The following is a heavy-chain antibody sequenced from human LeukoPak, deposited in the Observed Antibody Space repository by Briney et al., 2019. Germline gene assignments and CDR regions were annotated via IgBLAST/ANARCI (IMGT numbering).Heavy chain of an antibody. V-gene: IGHV3-23*01. D-gene: IGHD5-18*01. CDR1: GFTFSSYA. Sequence: PGESLRLSCAASGFTFSSYAMNWVRQAPGKGLEWLSTISRSGGYTYNADSVKGRFTISRDNSKNTLFLQMNSLRAEDTAIYYCARIRDKASARYNFFDPWGQGTLVTVSS. J-gene: IGHJ5*02. CDR3: ARIRDKASARYNFFDP. CDR2: ISRSGGYT.